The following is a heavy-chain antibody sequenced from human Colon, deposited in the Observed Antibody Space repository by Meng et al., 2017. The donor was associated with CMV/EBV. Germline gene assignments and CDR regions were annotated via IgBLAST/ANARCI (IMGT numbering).Heavy chain of an antibody. CDR1: GFTFSSYS. Sequence: GGSLRLSCAASGFTFSSYSMNWVRQAPGKGLEWVSSISSGSSYIYYADSVKGRFTISRDNANNSLYLQMNSLRAEDTAVYYCARAHTIFGVVEPSDYWGQGTLVTVSS. V-gene: IGHV3-21*01. CDR3: ARAHTIFGVVEPSDY. CDR2: ISSGSSYI. D-gene: IGHD3-3*01. J-gene: IGHJ4*02.